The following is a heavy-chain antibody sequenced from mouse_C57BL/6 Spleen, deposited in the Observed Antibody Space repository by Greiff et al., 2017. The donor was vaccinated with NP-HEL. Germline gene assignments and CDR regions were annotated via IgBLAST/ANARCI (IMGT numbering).Heavy chain of an antibody. D-gene: IGHD1-1*01. Sequence: QVQLQQSGPELVKPGASVKISCKASGYTFTDYYINWVKQRPGQGLEWIGWIFPGSGSTYYNEKFKGKATLTVDKSSSTAYMLLSSLTSEDSAVYFCANPSSYYYGSSYAMDYWGQGTSVTVSS. CDR1: GYTFTDYY. CDR2: IFPGSGST. CDR3: ANPSSYYYGSSYAMDY. V-gene: IGHV1-75*01. J-gene: IGHJ4*01.